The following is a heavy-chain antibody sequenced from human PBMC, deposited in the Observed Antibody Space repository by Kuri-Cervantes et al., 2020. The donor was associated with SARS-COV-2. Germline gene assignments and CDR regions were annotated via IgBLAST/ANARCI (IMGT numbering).Heavy chain of an antibody. CDR3: ARASLFVDFWSGYYDY. CDR2: IIPIFGTA. J-gene: IGHJ4*02. CDR1: GGTFSSYA. V-gene: IGHV1-69*06. Sequence: SVKVSCKASGGTFSSYAISWVRQAPGQGLEWMGRIIPIFGTANYAQKFQGRVTITADKSTSTAYMELSSLRSEDTAVYYCARASLFVDFWSGYYDYWGQGTLVTVSS. D-gene: IGHD3-3*01.